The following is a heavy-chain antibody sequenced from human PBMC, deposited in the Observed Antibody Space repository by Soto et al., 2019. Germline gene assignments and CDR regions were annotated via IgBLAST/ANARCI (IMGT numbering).Heavy chain of an antibody. J-gene: IGHJ6*02. CDR2: ISAYNGNT. CDR3: ARDPGVGVAGSPNYYDYYGMDV. D-gene: IGHD1-26*01. CDR1: GYTFTSYG. V-gene: IGHV1-18*01. Sequence: QVQLVQSGAEVKKPGASVKVSCKASGYTFTSYGISWVRQAPGQGLEWMGWISAYNGNTNYAQKLQGRVTMTTDTPTSTAYMELRSRRSDDTAVYYCARDPGVGVAGSPNYYDYYGMDVWGQGTTVTVSS.